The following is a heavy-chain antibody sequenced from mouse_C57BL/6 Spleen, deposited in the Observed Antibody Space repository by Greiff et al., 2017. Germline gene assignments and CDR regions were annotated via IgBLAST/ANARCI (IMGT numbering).Heavy chain of an antibody. CDR1: GYTFTSYW. J-gene: IGHJ1*03. V-gene: IGHV1-53*01. D-gene: IGHD1-1*01. Sequence: QVQLQQPGTELVKPGASVKLSCKASGYTFTSYWMHWVKQRPGQGLEWIGNINPSNGGTNYNEKFKSKATLTVDKSSSTAYMQLSSLTSEDSAVYYCARWDTTVVATKYFDVWGTGTTVTVSS. CDR2: INPSNGGT. CDR3: ARWDTTVVATKYFDV.